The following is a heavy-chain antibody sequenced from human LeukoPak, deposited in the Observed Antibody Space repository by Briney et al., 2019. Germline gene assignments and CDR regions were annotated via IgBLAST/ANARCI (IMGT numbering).Heavy chain of an antibody. CDR3: ARLMTLVRGGLKRLPRSCGMDV. CDR2: IYPGDSDT. V-gene: IGHV5-51*01. Sequence: GESLKISCKGSGYSFNAYYIAWVRQMPGKDLEWMGAIYPGDSDTTYSPSLQGQITISADKSATTAYLQWNSLKASDTAIYYCARLMTLVRGGLKRLPRSCGMDVWGQGTTVTVS. CDR1: GYSFNAYY. J-gene: IGHJ6*02. D-gene: IGHD3-10*01.